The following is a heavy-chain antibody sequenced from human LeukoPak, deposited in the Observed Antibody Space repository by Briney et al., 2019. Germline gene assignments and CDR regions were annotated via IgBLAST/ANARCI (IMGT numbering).Heavy chain of an antibody. CDR2: IKQDGSEK. CDR3: ARKYCSGSSCYFDY. D-gene: IGHD2-15*01. Sequence: GGSLRLSCAASGFTFSSYWMSWVRQAPGKGLEWVANIKQDGSEKYYVDSVKGRFTISRDNAKNSLYLQMNSLRAEDTAVYYCARKYCSGSSCYFDYWGQGTLVTVSS. V-gene: IGHV3-7*01. J-gene: IGHJ4*03. CDR1: GFTFSSYW.